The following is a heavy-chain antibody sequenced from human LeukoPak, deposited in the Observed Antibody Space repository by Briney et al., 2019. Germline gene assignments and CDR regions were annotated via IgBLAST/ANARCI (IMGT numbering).Heavy chain of an antibody. D-gene: IGHD6-19*01. CDR2: ISSSGSTI. Sequence: GGSLRLSCAASGFTFSDYYMSWIRQAPGKGLEWVSYISSSGSTIYYADSVKGRFTISRDNAKNSLYLQMNSLRAEDTAVYYCARDRYIYSSGWPGEDYWGQGTLVTVSS. V-gene: IGHV3-11*01. CDR3: ARDRYIYSSGWPGEDY. CDR1: GFTFSDYY. J-gene: IGHJ4*02.